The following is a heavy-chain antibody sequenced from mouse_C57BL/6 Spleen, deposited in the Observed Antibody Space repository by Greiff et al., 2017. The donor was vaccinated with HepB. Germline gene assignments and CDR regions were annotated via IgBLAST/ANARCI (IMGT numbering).Heavy chain of an antibody. CDR3: TRDDYGSSSAWFAY. CDR1: GFTFSSYA. V-gene: IGHV5-9-1*02. J-gene: IGHJ3*01. D-gene: IGHD1-1*01. CDR2: ISSGGDYI. Sequence: EVHLVESGEGLVKPGGSLKLSCAASGFTFSSYAMSWVRQTPEKRLEWVAYISSGGDYIYYADTVKGRFTISRDNARNTLYLQMSSLKSEDTAMYYCTRDDYGSSSAWFAYWGQGTLVTVAA.